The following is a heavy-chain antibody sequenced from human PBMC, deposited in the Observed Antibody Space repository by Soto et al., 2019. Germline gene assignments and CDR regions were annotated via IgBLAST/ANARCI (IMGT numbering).Heavy chain of an antibody. D-gene: IGHD2-2*01. CDR2: IIPIFGTA. CDR1: GGTFSSYA. Sequence: GASVKVSCKASGGTFSSYAISWVRQAPGQGLEWMGGIIPIFGTANYAQKFQGRVTITADESTSTAYMELSSLRSEDTAVYYCARVVPQLLLMGWFDPWGQGTLVTVSS. CDR3: ARVVPQLLLMGWFDP. V-gene: IGHV1-69*13. J-gene: IGHJ5*02.